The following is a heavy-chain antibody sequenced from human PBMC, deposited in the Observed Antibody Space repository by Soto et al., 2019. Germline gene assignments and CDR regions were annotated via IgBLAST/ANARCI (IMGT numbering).Heavy chain of an antibody. CDR1: GGTISSYA. V-gene: IGHV1-69*13. CDR3: AREGSSGSSPFDY. Sequence: GAPVKVCCEACGGTISSYAISWVRQAHGQGLEWMGGIIPIFGTANYAQKFQGRVTITADESTSTAYMELSSLRSEDTAVYYCAREGSSGSSPFDYWGQGTLVTVSS. CDR2: IIPIFGTA. J-gene: IGHJ4*02. D-gene: IGHD1-26*01.